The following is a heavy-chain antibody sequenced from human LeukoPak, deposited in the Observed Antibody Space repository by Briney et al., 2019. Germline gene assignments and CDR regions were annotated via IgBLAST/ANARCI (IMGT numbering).Heavy chain of an antibody. J-gene: IGHJ4*02. Sequence: GGSLRLSCAASGFTFSSYSMNWVRQAPGKGLEWVSSIMTSTNYIYYADSVKGRFTISRDNTKNSLFLQMNSLRAEDTAVYYCARWGREGYGGFDYWGQGTLVTVSS. CDR1: GFTFSSYS. CDR2: IMTSTNYI. CDR3: ARWGREGYGGFDY. D-gene: IGHD5-24*01. V-gene: IGHV3-21*01.